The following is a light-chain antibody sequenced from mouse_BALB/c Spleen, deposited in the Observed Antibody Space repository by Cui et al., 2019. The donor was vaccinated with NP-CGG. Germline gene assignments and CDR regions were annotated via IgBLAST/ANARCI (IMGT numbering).Light chain of an antibody. CDR1: TGAVTTSNY. CDR3: ALWYSNHWV. CDR2: GTN. V-gene: IGLV1*01. Sequence: QASVTQQSALHTSPGETVTLTCRSSTGAVTTSNYANWVQEKPDHLFTGLIGGTNNRAPGVPARFSGSLIGDKAALTITGAQTEDEAIYFCALWYSNHWVFGGGTKLTVL. J-gene: IGLJ1*01.